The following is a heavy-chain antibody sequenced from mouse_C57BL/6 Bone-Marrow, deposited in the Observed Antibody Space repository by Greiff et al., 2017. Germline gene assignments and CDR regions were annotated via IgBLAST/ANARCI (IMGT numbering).Heavy chain of an antibody. CDR3: ARQRTCYSDWYFDV. J-gene: IGHJ1*03. V-gene: IGHV5-12*01. D-gene: IGHD2-12*01. CDR1: GFTFSDYY. CDR2: ISNGGGST. Sequence: EVKVVESGGGLVQPGGSLKLSCAASGFTFSDYYMYWVRQTPEKRLEWVAYISNGGGSTYDPDTVKGRFTISRDNAKNNLYLQMSRLKSEDTAMYYCARQRTCYSDWYFDVWGTGTTVTVSS.